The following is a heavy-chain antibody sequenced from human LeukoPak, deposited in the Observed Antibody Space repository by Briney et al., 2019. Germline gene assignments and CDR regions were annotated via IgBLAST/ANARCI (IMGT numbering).Heavy chain of an antibody. J-gene: IGHJ4*02. CDR2: ISGSGDNT. CDR1: GFTFSSYA. Sequence: PGGSLRLSCGASGFTFSSYAMSWVRQAPGKGLEWVSGISGSGDNTYYADSVRGRFTIYRDNSKDTLYLQMDSLRAEDTAVYYCAKDRTFDWLPSDYWGQGTRVTVSS. CDR3: AKDRTFDWLPSDY. V-gene: IGHV3-23*01. D-gene: IGHD3-9*01.